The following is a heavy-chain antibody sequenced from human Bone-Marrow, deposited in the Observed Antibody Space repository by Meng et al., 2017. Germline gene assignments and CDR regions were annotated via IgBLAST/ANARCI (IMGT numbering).Heavy chain of an antibody. CDR1: GGSMSSGNYY. CDR3: ASFDHIPRRNYFDY. J-gene: IGHJ4*02. Sequence: QVQLQESGPGLVEPSQTLSLTCTVSGGSMSSGNYYWSWIRQPPGKGLEWIGYIHHSGSAYYNPSLKSRVSISVDTSKNQFSLNLNSMTAADTAVYYCASFDHIPRRNYFDYWGQGTLVTVS. D-gene: IGHD2-21*01. CDR2: IHHSGSA. V-gene: IGHV4-30-4*01.